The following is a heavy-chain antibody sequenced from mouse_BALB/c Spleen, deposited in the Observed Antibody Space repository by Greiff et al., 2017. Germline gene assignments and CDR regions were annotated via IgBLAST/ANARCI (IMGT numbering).Heavy chain of an antibody. CDR2: IYPYNGGT. Sequence: EVQLQQSGPELVKPGASVKISCKASGYTFTDYNMHWVKQSHGKSLEWIGYIYPYNGGTGYNQKFKSKATLTVDNSSSTAHMELLSLTSEDSAVYYCGRWFPYYYAMDYWGQGTSVTVSS. CDR1: GYTFTDYN. J-gene: IGHJ4*01. V-gene: IGHV1S29*02. D-gene: IGHD2-2*01. CDR3: GRWFPYYYAMDY.